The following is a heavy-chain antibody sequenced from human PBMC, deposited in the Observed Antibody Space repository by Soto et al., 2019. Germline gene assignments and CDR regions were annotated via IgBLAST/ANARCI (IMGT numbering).Heavy chain of an antibody. CDR3: ARAGGLGAVAVDY. J-gene: IGHJ4*02. CDR1: GGSISSGGYS. D-gene: IGHD6-19*01. V-gene: IGHV4-30-2*01. Sequence: QLQLQESGSGLVKPSQTLSLTCAVSGGSISSGGYSWIWIRQPPGKGLEWIGYIYHSGSTYYNPSLKRRVTISVDRSKNQFSLKLSSVTAADTAVYYCARAGGLGAVAVDYWGQGTLVTVSS. CDR2: IYHSGST.